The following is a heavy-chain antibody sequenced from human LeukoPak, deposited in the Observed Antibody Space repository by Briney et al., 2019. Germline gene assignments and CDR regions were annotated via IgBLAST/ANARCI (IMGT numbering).Heavy chain of an antibody. CDR1: GFIVSNNY. CDR3: ATRVSTSRSLDY. Sequence: GSLRLSCAPSGFIVSNNYMTWVRQAPGKGLEWVSVIYSGGSTYYADSVKGRFTISRDNSKNTLYLQMNSLRAEDTAVYYCATRVSTSRSLDYWGQGTLVTVSS. CDR2: IYSGGST. V-gene: IGHV3-53*01. J-gene: IGHJ4*02.